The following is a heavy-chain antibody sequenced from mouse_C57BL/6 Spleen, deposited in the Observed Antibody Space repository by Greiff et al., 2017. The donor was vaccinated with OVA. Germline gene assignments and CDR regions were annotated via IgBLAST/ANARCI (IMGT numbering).Heavy chain of an antibody. V-gene: IGHV1-26*01. CDR2: INPNNGGT. Sequence: EVQLQQSGPELVKPGASVKISCKASGYTFTDYYMNWVKQSHGKSLEWIGDINPNNGGTSYNQKFKGKATLTVDKSSSTAYMELRSLTSEDSAVYYCASGEAYDDGFAYWGQGTLVTVSA. J-gene: IGHJ3*01. CDR1: GYTFTDYY. CDR3: ASGEAYDDGFAY. D-gene: IGHD2-14*01.